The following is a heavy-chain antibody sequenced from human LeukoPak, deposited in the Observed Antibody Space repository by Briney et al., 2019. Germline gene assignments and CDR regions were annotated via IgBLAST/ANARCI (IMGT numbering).Heavy chain of an antibody. J-gene: IGHJ4*02. Sequence: ASVKVSCKASGGTFSSYAISWVRQAPGQGLEWMGRIIPIFGTANYAQKFQGRVTITTDESTSTAYMELSSLRSEDTAVYYCARENTIYCSGGSCYPSSPADYWGQGTLVTVSS. D-gene: IGHD2-15*01. CDR1: GGTFSSYA. CDR3: ARENTIYCSGGSCYPSSPADY. V-gene: IGHV1-69*05. CDR2: IIPIFGTA.